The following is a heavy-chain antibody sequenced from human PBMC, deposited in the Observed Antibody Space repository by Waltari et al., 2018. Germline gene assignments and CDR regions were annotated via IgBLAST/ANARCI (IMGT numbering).Heavy chain of an antibody. D-gene: IGHD5-18*01. Sequence: QVQLQQWGAGLLKPSETLSLTCAVYGGSFSGYYWSWIRQPPGKGLEWIGEINHSGSTNYNPSLKSRVTISVDTSKNQFSLKLSSVTAADTAVYYCARGRDIQLWFRLDYWGQGTLVTVSS. CDR1: GGSFSGYY. CDR3: ARGRDIQLWFRLDY. J-gene: IGHJ4*02. CDR2: INHSGST. V-gene: IGHV4-34*01.